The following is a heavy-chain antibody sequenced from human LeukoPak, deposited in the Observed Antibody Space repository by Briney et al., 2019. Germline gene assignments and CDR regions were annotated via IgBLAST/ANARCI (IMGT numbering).Heavy chain of an antibody. V-gene: IGHV1-2*02. CDR2: INPNSGGT. CDR3: ARGASRYNWNDGEGWFDP. J-gene: IGHJ5*02. CDR1: GYTFTGYY. Sequence: EASVKVSCKASGYTFTGYYMHWVRQAPGQGLEWMGWINPNSGGTNYAQKFQGRVTMTRDTSISTAYMELSRLRSDDTAVYYCARGASRYNWNDGEGWFDPWGQGTLVTVSS. D-gene: IGHD1-1*01.